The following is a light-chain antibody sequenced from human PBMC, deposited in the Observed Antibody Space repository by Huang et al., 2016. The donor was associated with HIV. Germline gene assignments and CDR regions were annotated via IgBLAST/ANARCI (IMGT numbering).Light chain of an antibody. Sequence: EIEMTQSPAILSVSPGESATLSCRASQCVNSDLAGYLQKPGQAPRLLIYGASTRAIGIPAKFNGTGSGTEFSLSISNLQSDDFGVYYCQQYNDWPPLTFGGGTKVEI. J-gene: IGKJ4*01. V-gene: IGKV3-15*01. CDR1: QCVNSD. CDR2: GAS. CDR3: QQYNDWPPLT.